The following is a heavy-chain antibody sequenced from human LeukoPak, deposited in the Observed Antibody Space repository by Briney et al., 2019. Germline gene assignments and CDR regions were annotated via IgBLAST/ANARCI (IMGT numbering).Heavy chain of an antibody. J-gene: IGHJ4*02. Sequence: SETLSLTCAVYGGSFSGYYWSWIRPPPGKGLEWIGEINHSGSTNYNPSLKSRVTISVDTSKNQFSLKLSSVTAADTAVYYCARGPGPFDYWGQGTLVTVSS. CDR3: ARGPGPFDY. CDR2: INHSGST. CDR1: GGSFSGYY. V-gene: IGHV4-34*01.